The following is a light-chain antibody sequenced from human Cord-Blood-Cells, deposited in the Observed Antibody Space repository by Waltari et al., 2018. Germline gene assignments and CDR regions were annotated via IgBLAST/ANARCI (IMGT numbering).Light chain of an antibody. CDR1: SSNIGSNT. CDR2: RNN. Sequence: QSVLTQPPSASGTPGQRVTISCSGSSSNIGSNTVNWYQQLPGTAPKLLIYRNNRWPSGVPDRFSGSKSGTSASLAISGLQAEDEADYYCAAWDDSLNGRVFGGGTKLTVL. CDR3: AAWDDSLNGRV. J-gene: IGLJ3*02. V-gene: IGLV1-44*01.